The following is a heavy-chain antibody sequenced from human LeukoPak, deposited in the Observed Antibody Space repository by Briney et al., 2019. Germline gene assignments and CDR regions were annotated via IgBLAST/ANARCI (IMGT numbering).Heavy chain of an antibody. J-gene: IGHJ4*02. CDR2: INHSGST. Sequence: SETLSLTCAVYGGSFSGYYWSWIRQPPGKGLERIGEINHSGSTNYNPSLKSRVTISVDTSKNQFSLKLSSVTAADTAVYYCARGGIFGVVKKIKNYFDYWGQGTLVTVSS. CDR1: GGSFSGYY. D-gene: IGHD3-3*01. V-gene: IGHV4-34*01. CDR3: ARGGIFGVVKKIKNYFDY.